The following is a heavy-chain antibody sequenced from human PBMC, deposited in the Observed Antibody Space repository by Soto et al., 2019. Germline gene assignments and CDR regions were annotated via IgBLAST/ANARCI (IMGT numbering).Heavy chain of an antibody. CDR3: ARDPPPYDSSGYYSG. V-gene: IGHV3-72*01. CDR1: GFIFTDQY. D-gene: IGHD3-22*01. CDR2: SRKNGDSYIT. J-gene: IGHJ4*02. Sequence: EVQLVESGGDLVQPGGSLRLSCIGSGFIFTDQYMDWVRQAPGKGLEWVGRSRKNGDSYITDYAASVKGRFTISRDDSKNSLFLQMNSLKTDDTAVYYCARDPPPYDSSGYYSGWGQGTLVTVSS.